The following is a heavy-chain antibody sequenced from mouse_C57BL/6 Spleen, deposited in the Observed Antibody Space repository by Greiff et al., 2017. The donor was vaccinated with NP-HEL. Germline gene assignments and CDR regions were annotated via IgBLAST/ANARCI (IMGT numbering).Heavy chain of an antibody. D-gene: IGHD4-1*01. Sequence: VQLQQSGPELVKPGASVKISCKASGYTFTDYYMNWVKQSHGKSLEWIGDINPNNGGTSYNQKFKGKATLTVDKSSSTAYMELRSLTSEDSAVYYCARWGLSNWDNAYWGQGTLVTVSA. CDR2: INPNNGGT. J-gene: IGHJ3*01. V-gene: IGHV1-26*01. CDR3: ARWGLSNWDNAY. CDR1: GYTFTDYY.